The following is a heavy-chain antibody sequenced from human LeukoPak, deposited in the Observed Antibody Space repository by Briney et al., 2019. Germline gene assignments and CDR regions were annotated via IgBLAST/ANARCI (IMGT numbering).Heavy chain of an antibody. Sequence: GRSLRLSCAASGFTFDDYAMHWVRQAPGKGLEWVSGISWNSGSIGYADSAKGRFTISRDNAKNSLYLQMNSLRAEDTALYYCAKDIQSLVMGPNWFDPWGQGTLVTVSS. D-gene: IGHD3-9*01. V-gene: IGHV3-9*01. J-gene: IGHJ5*02. CDR2: ISWNSGSI. CDR3: AKDIQSLVMGPNWFDP. CDR1: GFTFDDYA.